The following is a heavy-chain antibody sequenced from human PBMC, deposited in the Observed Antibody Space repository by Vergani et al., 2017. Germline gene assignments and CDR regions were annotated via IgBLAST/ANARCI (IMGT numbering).Heavy chain of an antibody. CDR1: GFTFDDYA. CDR3: AKALWFGELVLFDY. CDR2: ISWNSGSI. D-gene: IGHD3-10*01. Sequence: EVQLVESGGGLVQPGRSLRLSCAASGFTFDDYAMHWVRQAPGKGLEWVSGISWNSGSIGYADSVKGRFTISRDNAKNSLYLQMNSLRAEDTAVYYCAKALWFGELVLFDYWGQGTLVTVSS. V-gene: IGHV3-9*01. J-gene: IGHJ4*02.